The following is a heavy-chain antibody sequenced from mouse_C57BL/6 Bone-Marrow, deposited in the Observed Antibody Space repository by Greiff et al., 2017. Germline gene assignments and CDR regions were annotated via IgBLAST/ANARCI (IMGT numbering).Heavy chain of an antibody. CDR2: IDPANGNT. CDR1: GFNIKNTY. D-gene: IGHD2-4*01. V-gene: IGHV14-3*01. CDR3: ASPFYDYVGCPDYFDY. J-gene: IGHJ2*01. Sequence: EVQLQQSVAELVRPGASVKLSCTASGFNIKNTYMHWVKQRPEQGLEWIGRIDPANGNTKYAPKFQGKATITADTSSNTAYLQLSSLTSEDTAIYYCASPFYDYVGCPDYFDYWGQGTTLTVSS.